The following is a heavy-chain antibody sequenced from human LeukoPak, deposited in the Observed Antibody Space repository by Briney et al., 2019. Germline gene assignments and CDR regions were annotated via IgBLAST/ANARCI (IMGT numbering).Heavy chain of an antibody. CDR1: GFTFSSYA. J-gene: IGHJ4*02. Sequence: GGSLRLSCAASGFTFSSYAMHWVRQAPGKGLEWVAVISYDGSNKYYADSVKGRFTISRDNSKNTLYLQMNSLRAEDTAVYYCERDRRVRGVELTYYFDYWGQGTLVTVAS. V-gene: IGHV3-30*04. D-gene: IGHD3-10*01. CDR2: ISYDGSNK. CDR3: ERDRRVRGVELTYYFDY.